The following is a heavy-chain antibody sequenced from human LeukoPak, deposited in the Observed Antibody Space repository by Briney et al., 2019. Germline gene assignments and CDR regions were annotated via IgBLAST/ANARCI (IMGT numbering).Heavy chain of an antibody. CDR2: ISAYNGNT. Sequence: ASVKVSCKASGYTFTSYGISWVRQAPGQGLEWMGWISAYNGNTHYAQMFQGRVTMTRDTSTSTAYMELSSLRSADTAVYYCARETSQKGAHYMDVWGKGTTVTISS. CDR3: ARETSQKGAHYMDV. J-gene: IGHJ6*03. D-gene: IGHD3-16*01. CDR1: GYTFTSYG. V-gene: IGHV1-18*01.